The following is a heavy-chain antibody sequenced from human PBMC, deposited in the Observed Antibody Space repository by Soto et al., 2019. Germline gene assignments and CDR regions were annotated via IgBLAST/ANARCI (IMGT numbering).Heavy chain of an antibody. V-gene: IGHV3-23*01. Sequence: EVQLLESGGGLVQPGGSLRLSCAVSGITFGRFAMTWVRQAPGEGLEWVSTISGNGDETFYADSGKGRFTISRDNSRNTVFLHMNSLRVEDTAIYYCAKGGHGSPFVYWGLGTLVTVSS. D-gene: IGHD5-12*01. J-gene: IGHJ4*02. CDR2: ISGNGDET. CDR3: AKGGHGSPFVY. CDR1: GITFGRFA.